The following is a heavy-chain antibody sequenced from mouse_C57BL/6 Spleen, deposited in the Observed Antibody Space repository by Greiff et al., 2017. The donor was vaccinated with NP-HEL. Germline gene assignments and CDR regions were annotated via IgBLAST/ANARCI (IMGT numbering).Heavy chain of an antibody. D-gene: IGHD2-4*01. J-gene: IGHJ3*01. Sequence: EVKLMESGGGLVKPGGSLKLSCAASGFTFSDYGMHWVRQAPEKGLEWVAYISSGSSTIYYADTVKGRFTISRDNAKNTLFLQRTSLRSEDTAMYYCAGDDYDAWFAYWGQGTLVTVSA. CDR1: GFTFSDYG. CDR2: ISSGSSTI. CDR3: AGDDYDAWFAY. V-gene: IGHV5-17*01.